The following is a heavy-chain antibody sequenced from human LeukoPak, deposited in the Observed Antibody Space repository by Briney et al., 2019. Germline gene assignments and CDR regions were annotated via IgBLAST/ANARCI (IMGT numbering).Heavy chain of an antibody. Sequence: PSQTLSLTCTVSGGSISSGSYYWSWIRQPAGKGLEWIGRIYTSGSTNYNPSLKSRVTISVDTSKHQFSLKLSSVTAADTAVYYCARAPIAGSGAFDIWGQGTMVTVSS. V-gene: IGHV4-61*02. J-gene: IGHJ3*02. CDR2: IYTSGST. CDR3: ARAPIAGSGAFDI. D-gene: IGHD6-13*01. CDR1: GGSISSGSYY.